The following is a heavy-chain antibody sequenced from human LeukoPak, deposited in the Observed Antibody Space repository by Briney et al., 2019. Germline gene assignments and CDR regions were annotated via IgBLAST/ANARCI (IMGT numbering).Heavy chain of an antibody. Sequence: GGSLRLSXAASGFTFSSYWMSWVRQAPGKGLEWVANIKQGGSEKYYVDSVHGRFTISRDNAKNSLYLQMNSLRAEDTAVYYCARVPNYYYDSSAYYRFDYWGQGTLVTVSS. CDR3: ARVPNYYYDSSAYYRFDY. CDR1: GFTFSSYW. CDR2: IKQGGSEK. J-gene: IGHJ4*02. D-gene: IGHD3-22*01. V-gene: IGHV3-7*01.